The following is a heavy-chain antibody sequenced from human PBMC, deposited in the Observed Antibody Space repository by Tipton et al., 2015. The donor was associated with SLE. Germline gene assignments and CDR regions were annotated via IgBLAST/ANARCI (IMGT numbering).Heavy chain of an antibody. CDR2: IYYSGST. CDR1: GGSISSYY. V-gene: IGHV4-59*08. J-gene: IGHJ5*02. D-gene: IGHD6-13*01. Sequence: LRLSCTVSGGSISSYYWSWIRQPPGKGLEWIGYIYYSGSTNYNPSLKSRVTMSVDTSKNQFSLKLTSVTAADTAVYYCARHPQYSSSWSPDWFDPWGQGTLVTVSS. CDR3: ARHPQYSSSWSPDWFDP.